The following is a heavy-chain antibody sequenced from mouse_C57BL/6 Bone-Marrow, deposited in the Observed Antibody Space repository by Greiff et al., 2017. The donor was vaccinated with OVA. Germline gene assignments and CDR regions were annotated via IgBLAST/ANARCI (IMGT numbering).Heavy chain of an antibody. J-gene: IGHJ2*01. CDR3: ARVWVDGYYGDY. CDR1: GYSITSGYY. D-gene: IGHD2-3*01. CDR2: ISYDGSN. V-gene: IGHV3-6*01. Sequence: DVQLQESGPGLVKPSQSLSLTCSVTGYSITSGYYWNWIRQFPGNKLEWMGYISYDGSNNYNPSLKNRISITRDTSKNQFFLKLNSVTTEDTATYYCARVWVDGYYGDYWGQGTTLTVSS.